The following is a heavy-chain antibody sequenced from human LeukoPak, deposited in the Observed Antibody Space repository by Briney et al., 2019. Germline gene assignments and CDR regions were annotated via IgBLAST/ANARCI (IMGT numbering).Heavy chain of an antibody. Sequence: ASVKVSCTAPGYTFTSYGISWVRQAPGQGLEWMGRINPNSGGTNYAQKFQGRVTMTRDTSISTAYMELSRLRSDDTAVYYCARERVEMATINDYWGQGTLVTVSS. CDR2: INPNSGGT. CDR3: ARERVEMATINDY. CDR1: GYTFTSYG. J-gene: IGHJ4*02. V-gene: IGHV1-2*06. D-gene: IGHD5-24*01.